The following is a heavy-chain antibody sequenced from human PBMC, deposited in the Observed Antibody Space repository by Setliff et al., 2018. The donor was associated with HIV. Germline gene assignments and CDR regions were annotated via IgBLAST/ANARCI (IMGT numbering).Heavy chain of an antibody. V-gene: IGHV2-5*02. CDR2: IYGDGTD. Sequence: SGPTLVNPTAPLTVTCSISGVSFSSSGLYAGWIRQPPGKALEWLAVIYGDGTDFFRPSLKSRLSITKDASKNQVVLTMTNMDPADTATYYCVFGRGDGYFDYWGQGTLVTVSS. J-gene: IGHJ4*02. CDR3: VFGRGDGYFDY. CDR1: GVSFSSSGLY. D-gene: IGHD3-10*01.